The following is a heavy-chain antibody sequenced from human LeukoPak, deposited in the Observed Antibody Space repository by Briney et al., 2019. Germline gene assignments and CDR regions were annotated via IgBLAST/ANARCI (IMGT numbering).Heavy chain of an antibody. J-gene: IGHJ4*02. V-gene: IGHV3-33*08. D-gene: IGHD6-6*01. CDR3: ARDRGTTSSAGYYFDY. CDR2: IWYDGSEK. CDR1: GFTFSQFG. Sequence: GRSLRLSCAASGFTFSQFGMHWVRPAPGKGLEWVAIIWYDGSEKFYGDSVKGRFTISRDNSKNTLYLQMNSLRAEDTAVYYCARDRGTTSSAGYYFDYWGQGTLVTVSS.